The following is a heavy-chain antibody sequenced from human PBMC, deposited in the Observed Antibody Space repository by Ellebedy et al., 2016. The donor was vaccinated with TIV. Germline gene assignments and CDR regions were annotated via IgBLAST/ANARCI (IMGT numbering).Heavy chain of an antibody. CDR1: GFTFTSYA. J-gene: IGHJ6*02. CDR2: IKSKTDGGTT. CDR3: TTDGRMGRYGMDV. V-gene: IGHV3-15*01. D-gene: IGHD3-16*01. Sequence: GESLKISCAASGFTFTSYAMSWVRQAPGKGLEWVGRIKSKTDGGTTDYGAPVKGRFTISRDESKNTLYLQMNSLKTEDTAVYYCTTDGRMGRYGMDVWGQGTTVTVSS.